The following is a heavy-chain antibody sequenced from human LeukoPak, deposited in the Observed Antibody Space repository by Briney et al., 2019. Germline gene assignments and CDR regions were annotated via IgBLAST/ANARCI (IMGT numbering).Heavy chain of an antibody. V-gene: IGHV3-20*04. D-gene: IGHD3-22*01. CDR2: VYWNGGST. J-gene: IGHJ4*02. CDR1: GFTFDDYG. CDR3: ARGGSMIVFDY. Sequence: GGSLRLSCAASGFTFDDYGMSWVRRAPGKGLEWVSSVYWNGGSTGYADSVKGRFTISRDNAKNSLYLQMSSLRVEDTALYYCARGGSMIVFDYWGQGALVTVSS.